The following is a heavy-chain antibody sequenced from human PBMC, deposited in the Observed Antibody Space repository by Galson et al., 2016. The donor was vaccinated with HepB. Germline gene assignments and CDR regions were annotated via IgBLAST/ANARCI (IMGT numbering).Heavy chain of an antibody. CDR1: GFTFSSYW. D-gene: IGHD3-10*01. V-gene: IGHV3-7*01. CDR3: AKDNYYGTGSYYPYKYYGMDV. Sequence: SLRLSCAASGFTFSSYWMSWVRQAPGKGLEWVASIKQDANEKNYVGSVRGRFSISRDNAKNSLYLQMNSLRAEDTAVYYCAKDNYYGTGSYYPYKYYGMDVWGQGTTVTVSS. J-gene: IGHJ6*02. CDR2: IKQDANEK.